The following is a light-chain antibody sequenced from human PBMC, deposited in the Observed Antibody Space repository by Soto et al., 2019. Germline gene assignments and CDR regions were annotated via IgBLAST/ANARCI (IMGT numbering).Light chain of an antibody. Sequence: IQMTQSPSSLSASVGDRVTITCRASQGISSALAWYQQKPGKAPKLLIYDASSLESGVPSRFSGSGSGTEFTLTISSLQPDDFATYYCQQYNSYSRTFGQGTKVDIK. V-gene: IGKV1-13*02. CDR1: QGISSA. CDR3: QQYNSYSRT. CDR2: DAS. J-gene: IGKJ1*01.